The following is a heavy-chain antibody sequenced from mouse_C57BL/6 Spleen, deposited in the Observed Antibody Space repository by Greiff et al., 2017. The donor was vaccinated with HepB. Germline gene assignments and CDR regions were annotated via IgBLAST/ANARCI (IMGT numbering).Heavy chain of an antibody. D-gene: IGHD1-1*01. V-gene: IGHV1-15*01. CDR2: IDPETGGT. CDR3: TRGRTTVVATEYFDV. J-gene: IGHJ1*03. Sequence: QVQLQQSGAELVRPGASVTLSCKASGYTFTDYEMHWVKQTPVHGLEWIGAIDPETGGTAYNQKFKGKAILTADKSSSTAYMELRSLTSEDSAVYYCTRGRTTVVATEYFDVWGTGTTVTVSS. CDR1: GYTFTDYE.